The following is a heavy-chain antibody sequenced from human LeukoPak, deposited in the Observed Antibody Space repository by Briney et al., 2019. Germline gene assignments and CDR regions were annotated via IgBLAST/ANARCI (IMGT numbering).Heavy chain of an antibody. V-gene: IGHV3-74*01. Sequence: HPGGSLRLSCAASGFTFSSYWMHWVRQAPGKGPVWVARTNRDGSSTAYADSVKGRFTISKDNAKNTLYLLMNSLRAEDTAVYYCARDSVEWYIFDYWGQGTLVTVSS. J-gene: IGHJ4*02. CDR2: TNRDGSST. CDR3: ARDSVEWYIFDY. D-gene: IGHD3-3*01. CDR1: GFTFSSYW.